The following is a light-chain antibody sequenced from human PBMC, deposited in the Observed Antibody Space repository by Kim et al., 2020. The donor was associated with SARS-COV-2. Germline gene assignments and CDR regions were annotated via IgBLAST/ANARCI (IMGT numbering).Light chain of an antibody. Sequence: SYELTQPPSVSVAPGKTARITCGGNNIGSKSVHWYQQKPGQAPVLVIYYDSNRPSGIPERFSGSNSGNTATLTISRVEAGDEADYYCQVWDCSSDHYVFGGGTKVTVL. CDR1: NIGSKS. CDR3: QVWDCSSDHYV. CDR2: YDS. V-gene: IGLV3-21*01. J-gene: IGLJ1*01.